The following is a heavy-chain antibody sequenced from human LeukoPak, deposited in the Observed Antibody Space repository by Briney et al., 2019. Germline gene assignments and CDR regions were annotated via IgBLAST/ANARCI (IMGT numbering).Heavy chain of an antibody. CDR2: INHSGST. CDR3: AGDSSYYYGSSIDY. CDR1: GGSFSGYY. Sequence: SETLSLTCAVYGGSFSGYYWSWIRQPPGKGLEWIGEINHSGSTNYNPSLKGRVTISVDTSKNQFSLKLSSVTAADTAVYYCAGDSSYYYGSSIDYWGQGTLVTVSS. V-gene: IGHV4-34*01. D-gene: IGHD3-10*01. J-gene: IGHJ4*02.